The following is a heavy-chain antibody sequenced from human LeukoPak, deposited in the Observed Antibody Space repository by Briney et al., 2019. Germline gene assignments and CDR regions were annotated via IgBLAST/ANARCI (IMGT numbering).Heavy chain of an antibody. CDR3: ARGGIGYCSSTSCLGPVWFDP. CDR1: GGSISSGDYY. D-gene: IGHD2-2*03. Sequence: PSETLSLTCTVSGGSISSGDYYWSWIRQPPGKGLEWIGYIYYSGSTYYNPSLKSRVTISVDTSKNQFSLKLSSVTAADTAVYYCARGGIGYCSSTSCLGPVWFDPWGQGTLVTVSS. CDR2: IYYSGST. V-gene: IGHV4-30-4*01. J-gene: IGHJ5*02.